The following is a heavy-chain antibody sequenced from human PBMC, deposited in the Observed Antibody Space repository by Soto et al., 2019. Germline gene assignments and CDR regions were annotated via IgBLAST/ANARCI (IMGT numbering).Heavy chain of an antibody. CDR3: ARHPSDFWFDP. Sequence: PSETLSHTCTASVASISSSIYFWGWIRQPPGKGLEWIGSIYYSGSTYYNPSLKSRVTVSVDTSKNQFSLKLSSVTAADTAVYYCARHPSDFWFDPWGQGTLVTVS. CDR2: IYYSGST. D-gene: IGHD2-21*02. CDR1: VASISSSIYF. J-gene: IGHJ5*02. V-gene: IGHV4-39*01.